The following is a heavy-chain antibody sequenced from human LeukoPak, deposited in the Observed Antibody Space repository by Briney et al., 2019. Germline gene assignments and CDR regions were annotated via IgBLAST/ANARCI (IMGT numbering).Heavy chain of an antibody. CDR3: ARARPCSGGSCYSGGYFDY. CDR1: GGSFSGYY. V-gene: IGHV4-34*01. CDR2: INHSGST. Sequence: PSETLSLTCAVYGGSFSGYYWSWIRQPPGKGLEWIGEINHSGSTNYNPSLKSRVTISVDTSKNQFSLKLSSVTAADTAVHYCARARPCSGGSCYSGGYFDYWGQGTLVTVSS. D-gene: IGHD2-15*01. J-gene: IGHJ4*02.